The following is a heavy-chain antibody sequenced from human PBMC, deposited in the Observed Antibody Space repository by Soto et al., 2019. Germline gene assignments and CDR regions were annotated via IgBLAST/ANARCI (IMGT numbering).Heavy chain of an antibody. V-gene: IGHV1-46*01. CDR1: GYPFTSYH. D-gene: IGHD4-4*01. Sequence: QVQLAQSGAAVRKPGASVNLSCQTSGYPFTSYHMHWVRQAPGQGLEWMGVINPSEGRTRYSQKFQDRVTMTRDTSTSTVYMDLTSLRSEDTATYFCARGREYSFGYNWFDPWGQGTLVTVSS. J-gene: IGHJ5*02. CDR3: ARGREYSFGYNWFDP. CDR2: INPSEGRT.